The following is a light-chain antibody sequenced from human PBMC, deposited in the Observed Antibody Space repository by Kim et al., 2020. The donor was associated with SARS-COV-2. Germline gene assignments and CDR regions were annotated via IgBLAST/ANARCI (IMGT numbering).Light chain of an antibody. CDR3: SSHTSTNTLVV. CDR1: SSDLGNYDY. V-gene: IGLV2-14*03. CDR2: AVS. Sequence: QLITISCTGISSDLGNYDYVSWYQQHPGKAPKLIIYAVSNRPSGVSNRFSGSKSGNTAYLTISGLQAEDEADYYCSSHTSTNTLVVFGGGTQLTVL. J-gene: IGLJ3*02.